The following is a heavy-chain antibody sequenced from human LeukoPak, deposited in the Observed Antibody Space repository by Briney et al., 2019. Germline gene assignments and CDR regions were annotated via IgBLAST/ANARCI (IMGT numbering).Heavy chain of an antibody. J-gene: IGHJ4*02. CDR1: GYTFTGYY. V-gene: IGHV1-2*02. Sequence: ASVKVSCKASGYTFTGYYMHWVRQAPGQGLEWMGWINPNSGGTNYAQKFQGRVTMTRDTSISTAYMELSRLRFDDTAVYYCARAQRITIFGVVLLFDYWGQGTLVTVSS. D-gene: IGHD3-3*01. CDR3: ARAQRITIFGVVLLFDY. CDR2: INPNSGGT.